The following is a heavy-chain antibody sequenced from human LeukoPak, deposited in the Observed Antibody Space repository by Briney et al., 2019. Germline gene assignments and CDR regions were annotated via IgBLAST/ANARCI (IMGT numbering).Heavy chain of an antibody. CDR3: AKDLLVLRYFDWLLSGLDY. CDR1: GFTFSSYA. V-gene: IGHV3-23*01. Sequence: GGSLRLSCAASGFTFSSYAMSWVRQAPGKGLEWVSAISGRGGSTYYADSVKGRFTISRDNSKNTLYLQMNSLRAEDTAVYYCAKDLLVLRYFDWLLSGLDYWGQGTLVTVSS. J-gene: IGHJ4*02. D-gene: IGHD3-9*01. CDR2: ISGRGGST.